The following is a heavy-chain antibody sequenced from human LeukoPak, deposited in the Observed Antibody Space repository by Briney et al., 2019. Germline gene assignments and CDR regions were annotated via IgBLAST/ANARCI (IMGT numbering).Heavy chain of an antibody. V-gene: IGHV3-9*01. J-gene: IGHJ6*02. CDR2: ISWNSGSI. D-gene: IGHD5-18*01. Sequence: PGGSLRLSCAASGFTFDDYAMHWVRQAPGKGLEWVSGISWNSGSIGYADSVKGRFTISRDNAKNSLYLQMNSLRAEDTALYYCAKDGGPQLWFDFYYYGMDVWGQGTTVTVSS. CDR1: GFTFDDYA. CDR3: AKDGGPQLWFDFYYYGMDV.